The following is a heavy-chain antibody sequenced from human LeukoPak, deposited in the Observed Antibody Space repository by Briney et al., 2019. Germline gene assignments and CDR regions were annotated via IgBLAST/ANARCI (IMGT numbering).Heavy chain of an antibody. J-gene: IGHJ4*02. CDR2: IHYSGST. D-gene: IGHD2-21*02. CDR1: GGFISTYY. Sequence: SETLSLTCTVPGGFISTYYWSWIRQPPGKGLEWIAYIHYSGSTNYNPSLKSRVAISVDTSKNQFSLKLSSVTAADTAVYYCASLYGGDLWYYFDYWGQGTLVTVSS. CDR3: ASLYGGDLWYYFDY. V-gene: IGHV4-59*01.